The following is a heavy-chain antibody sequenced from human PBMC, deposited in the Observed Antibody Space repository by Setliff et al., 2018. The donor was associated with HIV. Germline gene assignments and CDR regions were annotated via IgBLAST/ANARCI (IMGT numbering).Heavy chain of an antibody. Sequence: SETLSLTCHVSGDSLNGFYCSWIRQSPARGLEWFGYIHYTGSVLYSSSLNGRVTIFCDTSRNQFSLTLTSLTPADTAVYYCARHAGASFDSWGQGSLVTVSS. CDR3: ARHAGASFDS. CDR1: GDSLNGFY. CDR2: IHYTGSV. J-gene: IGHJ4*02. V-gene: IGHV4-59*01. D-gene: IGHD2-2*01.